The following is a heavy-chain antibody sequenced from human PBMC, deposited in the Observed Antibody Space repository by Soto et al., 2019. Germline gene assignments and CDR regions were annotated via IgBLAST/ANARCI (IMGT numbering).Heavy chain of an antibody. J-gene: IGHJ5*02. CDR3: SRMGGYYQALDA. CDR2: VYYTGTT. CDR1: GGSFSGYY. Sequence: PSETLSLTCAVYGGSFSGYYWSWIRQPPGKGLEWIGYVYYTGTTTYSPSLKSRVTISVDTSMNQISLKLSSVTAADTAFYYCSRMGGYYQALDARDQGTLVTVSS. D-gene: IGHD3-10*01. V-gene: IGHV4-34*11.